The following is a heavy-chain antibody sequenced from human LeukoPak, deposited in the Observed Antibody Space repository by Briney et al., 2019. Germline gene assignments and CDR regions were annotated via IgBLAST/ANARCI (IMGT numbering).Heavy chain of an antibody. J-gene: IGHJ6*03. CDR3: ARDYYYDSSGLAATYYYYYYYMDV. D-gene: IGHD3-22*01. V-gene: IGHV1-18*01. CDR2: ISAYNGNT. Sequence: ASVKVSCKASGYTFTSYGISWVRQAPGQGLEWMGWISAYNGNTSYAQKLQGRVTMTTDTSTSTAYMELRSLRSDDTAVYYCARDYYYDSSGLAATYYYYYYYMDVWGKGTTVTVSS. CDR1: GYTFTSYG.